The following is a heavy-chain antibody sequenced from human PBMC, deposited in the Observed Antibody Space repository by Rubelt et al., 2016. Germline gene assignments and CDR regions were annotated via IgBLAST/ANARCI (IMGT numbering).Heavy chain of an antibody. D-gene: IGHD3-9*01. V-gene: IGHV3-7*01. CDR1: GFTFSSYG. J-gene: IGHJ3*02. CDR2: INQDGSEK. CDR3: AKDRRKYSTHWFDAFDI. Sequence: EVQLVESGGGLVKPGGSLRLSCAASGFTFSSYGMHWVRQAPGKGLEWVANINQDGSEKYYVDSVKGRFNISRDNAKNSLYLQMNSLRAEDTAVYYCAKDRRKYSTHWFDAFDIWGQGTKVTVSS.